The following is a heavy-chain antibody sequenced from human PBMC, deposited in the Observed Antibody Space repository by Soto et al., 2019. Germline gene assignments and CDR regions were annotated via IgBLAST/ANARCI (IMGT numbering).Heavy chain of an antibody. CDR2: IYHSEST. J-gene: IGHJ3*02. CDR3: ARGVSIVPRPFDI. CDR1: GGSISSSYW. V-gene: IGHV4-4*02. Sequence: QVQLQESGPGLVKPSGTLSLTCAVSGGSISSSYWWSWVRQPPGKGLEWIGEIYHSESTNYNPSLKSRDTISVDKSQNQFSLKLNSVTAADTAVYYCARGVSIVPRPFDIWGQGTMVTVSS. D-gene: IGHD6-6*01.